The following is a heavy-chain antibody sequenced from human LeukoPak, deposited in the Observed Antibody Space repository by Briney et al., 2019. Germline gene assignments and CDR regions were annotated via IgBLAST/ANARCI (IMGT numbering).Heavy chain of an antibody. Sequence: GXXLRXXCAASGFIFSNYAIHWVRQAPGKGLEWVAAVSYDGNLQHYADAVKGRFTVSRDNSKNTVFLQINSLRTDDSAVYWCXXXXXXXTTSXXXGSWGQXTXVTVSS. D-gene: IGHD1-1*01. CDR1: GFIFSNYA. J-gene: IGHJ4*02. CDR2: VSYDGNLQ. V-gene: IGHV3-30*03. CDR3: XXXXXXXTTSXXXGS.